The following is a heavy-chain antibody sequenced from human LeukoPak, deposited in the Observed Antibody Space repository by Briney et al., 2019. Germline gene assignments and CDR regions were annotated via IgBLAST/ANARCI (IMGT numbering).Heavy chain of an antibody. Sequence: ASVKVSCKASGYTFTSYDINWVRQATGQGLEWMGWMNPNSGNTGYAQKFQERVTITRDMSTSTAYMELSSLRSEDTAVYYCARQNGDCPFDYWGQGTLVTVSS. J-gene: IGHJ4*02. CDR2: MNPNSGNT. CDR3: ARQNGDCPFDY. V-gene: IGHV1-8*01. CDR1: GYTFTSYD. D-gene: IGHD2-21*02.